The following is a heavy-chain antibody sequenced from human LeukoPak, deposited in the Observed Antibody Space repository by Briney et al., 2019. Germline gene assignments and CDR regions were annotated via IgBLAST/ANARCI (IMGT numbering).Heavy chain of an antibody. CDR3: AKEPYCSSTSCYDDDAFDI. CDR1: GFTFSSYA. J-gene: IGHJ3*02. D-gene: IGHD2-2*01. CDR2: ISGSGGST. V-gene: IGHV3-23*01. Sequence: GGSLRLSCAASGFTFSSYAMSWVRQAPGKGLEWVSAISGSGGSTYYADSVKGRLTISRDNSKNTLYLQMNSLRAEDTAVYYCAKEPYCSSTSCYDDDAFDIWGQGTMVTVSS.